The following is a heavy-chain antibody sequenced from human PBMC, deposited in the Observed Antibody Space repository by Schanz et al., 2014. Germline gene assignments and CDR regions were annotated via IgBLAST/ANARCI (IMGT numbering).Heavy chain of an antibody. CDR3: ASPALVQGLMPEYYFDY. V-gene: IGHV3-30*03. J-gene: IGHJ4*02. CDR1: GFNFANHA. D-gene: IGHD3-10*01. CDR2: ISSDGSKK. Sequence: QVQLVESGGGVVQPGRSLRLSCAASGFNFANHAIHWVRQGQGNGLQWVAVISSDGSKKLYADSVKARFTISRDNSKNTLYLQMNSLRGEDTAVYYCASPALVQGLMPEYYFDYWGQGTLVTVSS.